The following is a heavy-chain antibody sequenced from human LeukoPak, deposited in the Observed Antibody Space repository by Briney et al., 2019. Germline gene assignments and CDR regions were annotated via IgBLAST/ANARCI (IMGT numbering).Heavy chain of an antibody. Sequence: ASVKLSCKASGYTFTSYAMHWVRQAPGQRLEWMGWINAGNGNTKYSQKFQGRVTITRDTSASTAYMELSSLRSEDTAVYYCARGYGDYVWYFDLWGRGTLVTVSS. CDR2: INAGNGNT. J-gene: IGHJ2*01. CDR1: GYTFTSYA. V-gene: IGHV1-3*01. CDR3: ARGYGDYVWYFDL. D-gene: IGHD4-17*01.